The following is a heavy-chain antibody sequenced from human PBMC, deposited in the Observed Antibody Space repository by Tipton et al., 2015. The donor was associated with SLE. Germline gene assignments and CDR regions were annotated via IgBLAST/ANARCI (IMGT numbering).Heavy chain of an antibody. Sequence: GLVKPSETLSLTCAVSGYSISSGYYWGWVRQPPGKGLEWIGSIYHSGITYYNPSLKSRVTISIDRSKNHFSLRLNSMTAADTAVYYCARDSPTGEWDYWGQGTLVTVSS. CDR1: GYSISSGYY. CDR2: IYHSGIT. D-gene: IGHD7-27*01. V-gene: IGHV4-38-2*02. J-gene: IGHJ4*02. CDR3: ARDSPTGEWDY.